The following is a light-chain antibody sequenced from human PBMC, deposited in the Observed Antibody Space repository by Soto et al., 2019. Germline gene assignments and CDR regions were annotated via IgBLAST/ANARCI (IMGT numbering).Light chain of an antibody. Sequence: QSALTQPPSVSGSPGQSVTISCTGTSSDIGGYNYVSWYQQLPGKAPKLMIYDVSKRPSGVPDRFSGSNSGNTASLTISGLQAEAEADYYCCSYAGTTHVFGTGTKFTVL. CDR2: DVS. CDR1: SSDIGGYNY. CDR3: CSYAGTTHV. J-gene: IGLJ1*01. V-gene: IGLV2-11*01.